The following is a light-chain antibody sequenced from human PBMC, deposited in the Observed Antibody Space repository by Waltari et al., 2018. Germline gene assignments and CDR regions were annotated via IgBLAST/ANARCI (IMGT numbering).Light chain of an antibody. CDR2: YRSDSDK. Sequence: QAVLTQPSSLSASPGTSASLPCTFRSYINVDTSRLYLYQPKPGIPPQYLLRYRSDSDKHQDSRVPRRFSGSKDASANAGILLISGLQSEDEADYYCMIWHINAVVFGGGTTLTVL. V-gene: IGLV5-45*02. CDR3: MIWHINAVV. CDR1: SYINVDTSR. J-gene: IGLJ2*01.